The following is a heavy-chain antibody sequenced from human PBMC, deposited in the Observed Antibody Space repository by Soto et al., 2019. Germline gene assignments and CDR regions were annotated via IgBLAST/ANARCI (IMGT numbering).Heavy chain of an antibody. J-gene: IGHJ4*02. CDR3: ARFPAY. V-gene: IGHV4-38-2*02. CDR2: FYHSGST. CDR1: GYSIISDYY. Sequence: LSLTWTVSGYSIISDYYWGWIRQPPGNGLEWIGSFYHSGSTHYNPSLKSRVTISVDTSKNQFSLKLTSVTAADTAVYFCARFPAYWGQGILVTVSS.